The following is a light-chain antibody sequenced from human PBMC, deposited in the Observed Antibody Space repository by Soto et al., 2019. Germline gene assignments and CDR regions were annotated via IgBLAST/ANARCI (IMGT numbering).Light chain of an antibody. V-gene: IGKV1-39*01. J-gene: IGKJ1*01. CDR1: QSISSY. CDR3: QQSYSTKGT. CDR2: AAS. Sequence: DIQMTQSPSSLSASVGDRVTITCRASQSISSYLNWYQQKPGKAPKLLTYAASSLQSGVPSRFSGSGSGTDFTLTISSLQPEDFATYYCQQSYSTKGTFGQGTKVDIK.